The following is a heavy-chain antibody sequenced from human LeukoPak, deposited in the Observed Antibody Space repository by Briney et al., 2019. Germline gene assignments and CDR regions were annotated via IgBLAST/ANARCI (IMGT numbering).Heavy chain of an antibody. V-gene: IGHV4-39*01. Sequence: AETLSLTCTVSGVSFSSDTNYWGWIRQPPGKGLDSIGRIYYTGSTYYDPSLKSRVTISVNATKNEFSLKLSSVTAANTAVYYCARGRGHYYDSSGYYYYYMDVWGKGTTVTVSS. J-gene: IGHJ6*03. CDR2: IYYTGST. CDR3: ARGRGHYYDSSGYYYYYMDV. CDR1: GVSFSSDTNY. D-gene: IGHD3-22*01.